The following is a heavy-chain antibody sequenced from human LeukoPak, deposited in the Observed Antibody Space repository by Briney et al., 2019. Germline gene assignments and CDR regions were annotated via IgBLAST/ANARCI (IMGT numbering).Heavy chain of an antibody. Sequence: PSETLSLTCSVSGGSMSGHYWSWIPQPPGQELEWIGYIYYAGHTNYLPSLMGRVTILLDTSQNEFSLRLTSVTAADSAVYFCARVYGVYGGPTGYMDVWGKGTTVTVSS. V-gene: IGHV4-59*11. CDR3: ARVYGVYGGPTGYMDV. CDR2: IYYAGHT. D-gene: IGHD5/OR15-5a*01. J-gene: IGHJ6*03. CDR1: GGSMSGHY.